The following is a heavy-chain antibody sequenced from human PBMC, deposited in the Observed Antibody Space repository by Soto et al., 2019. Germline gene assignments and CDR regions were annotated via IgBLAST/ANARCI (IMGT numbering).Heavy chain of an antibody. D-gene: IGHD3-10*01. J-gene: IGHJ4*02. CDR2: ISAYNGNT. CDR1: GYTFTSYG. CDR3: ARDTPSRITMVRGALDY. Sequence: QVQLVQSGAEVKKPGASVKVSCKASGYTFTSYGISWVRQAPGQGLEWMGWISAYNGNTNYAQKLQGRVTMTTDTSTSTAYMELRSLRSDDTAVYYCARDTPSRITMVRGALDYWGQGTLVTVSS. V-gene: IGHV1-18*01.